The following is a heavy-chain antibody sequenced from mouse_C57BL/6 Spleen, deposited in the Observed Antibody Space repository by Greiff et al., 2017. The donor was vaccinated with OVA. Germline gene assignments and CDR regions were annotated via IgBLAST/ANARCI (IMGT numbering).Heavy chain of an antibody. CDR2: IHPNSGST. CDR1: GYTFTSYW. V-gene: IGHV1-64*01. CDR3: SRGSTMVTTHWYFDV. Sequence: VQLQQPGAELVKPGASVKLSCKASGYTFTSYWMHWVKQRPGQGLEWIGMIHPNSGSTNYNEKFKSKATLTVDKSSSTAYMQLSSLTSEYSAVSSCSRGSTMVTTHWYFDVWGTATTVTVSS. J-gene: IGHJ1*03. D-gene: IGHD2-2*01.